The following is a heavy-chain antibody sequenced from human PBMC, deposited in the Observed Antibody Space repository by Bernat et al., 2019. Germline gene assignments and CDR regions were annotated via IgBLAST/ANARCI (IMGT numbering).Heavy chain of an antibody. D-gene: IGHD6-19*01. CDR3: ATSSGWNHFGDH. CDR2: IWYDGSNK. Sequence: QVQLVESGGGVVQPGRSLRLSCAASGFIFSRYGMHWVRQAPGKGLEWVAVIWYDGSNKYYGDSVKGRFTISRDDSKNTLNLQMSSLRAEDTAVYYCATSSGWNHFGDHWGQGTLVSVSS. J-gene: IGHJ5*02. V-gene: IGHV3-33*01. CDR1: GFIFSRYG.